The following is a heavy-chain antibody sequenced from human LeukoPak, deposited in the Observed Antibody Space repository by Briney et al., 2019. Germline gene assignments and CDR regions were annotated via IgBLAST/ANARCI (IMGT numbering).Heavy chain of an antibody. J-gene: IGHJ4*02. D-gene: IGHD3-22*01. CDR3: ARDQADYYDSSGYYKNPVFDY. V-gene: IGHV3-33*01. CDR1: GFTFSSYG. Sequence: GGSLRLSCAASGFTFSSYGMHWVRQAPGKELEWVVVIWYDGSNKYYADSVKGRFTISRDNSKNTLYLQMNSLRAEDAAVYYCARDQADYYDSSGYYKNPVFDYWGQGTLVTVSS. CDR2: IWYDGSNK.